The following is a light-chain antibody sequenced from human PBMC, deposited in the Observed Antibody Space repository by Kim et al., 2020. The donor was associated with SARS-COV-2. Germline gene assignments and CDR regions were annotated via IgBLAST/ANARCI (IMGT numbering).Light chain of an antibody. CDR2: DVN. Sequence: QSALTQPRSVSGSPGQSVTISCTGTKSDVGTYDYVSWYQQHPGKAPKLIIYDVNKRPSGVPDRFSGSKSGYTASLTISGLQAEDEADYYCYSFEGSDILRLFGGGTQLTVL. CDR1: KSDVGTYDY. J-gene: IGLJ2*01. CDR3: YSFEGSDILRL. V-gene: IGLV2-11*01.